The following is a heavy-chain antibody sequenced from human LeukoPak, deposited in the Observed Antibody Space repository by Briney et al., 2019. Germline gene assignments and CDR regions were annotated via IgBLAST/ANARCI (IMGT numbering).Heavy chain of an antibody. Sequence: GGSLRLSCAASGFTFNNYSMNWVRQAPGKGLEWVSAISSSSSYIFYADSVKGRFTISRDNARNSLYLQMNSLRVDDTAVYYCARTGSMGSAFDIWGQGTMVTVSS. CDR3: ARTGSMGSAFDI. D-gene: IGHD1-26*01. J-gene: IGHJ3*02. V-gene: IGHV3-21*01. CDR1: GFTFNNYS. CDR2: ISSSSSYI.